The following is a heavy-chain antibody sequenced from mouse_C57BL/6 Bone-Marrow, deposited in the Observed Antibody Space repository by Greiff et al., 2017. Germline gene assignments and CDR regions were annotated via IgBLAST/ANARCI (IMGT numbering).Heavy chain of an antibody. CDR1: GFTFSDYY. CDR3: ASLYYGSSGAWFAY. J-gene: IGHJ3*01. Sequence: EVMLVESGGGLVQPGGSLKLSCAASGFTFSDYYMYWVRQTPEKRLEWVAYISNGGGSTYYPDTVKGRFTISRDNAKNTLYLQMSRLKSEDTAMYYCASLYYGSSGAWFAYWGQGTLVTVSA. V-gene: IGHV5-12*01. CDR2: ISNGGGST. D-gene: IGHD1-1*01.